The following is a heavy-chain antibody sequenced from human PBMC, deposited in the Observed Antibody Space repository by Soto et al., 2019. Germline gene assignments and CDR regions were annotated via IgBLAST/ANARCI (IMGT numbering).Heavy chain of an antibody. J-gene: IGHJ6*02. CDR3: ARGPLGDTAMDAPDYYYGMDV. CDR1: GFTFSSYS. CDR2: ISSSSSTI. D-gene: IGHD5-18*01. V-gene: IGHV3-48*02. Sequence: GGSLRLSCAASGFTFSSYSMNWVRQAPGKRLEWVSYISSSSSTIYYADSVKGRFTISRDNAKNSLYLQMNSLRDEDTAVYYCARGPLGDTAMDAPDYYYGMDVWGQGTTVTVSS.